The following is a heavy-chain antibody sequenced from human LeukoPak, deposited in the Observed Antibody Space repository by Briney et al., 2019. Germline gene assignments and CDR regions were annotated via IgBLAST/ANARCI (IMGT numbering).Heavy chain of an antibody. CDR2: IYYRGST. D-gene: IGHD3-3*01. J-gene: IGHJ3*02. CDR3: AGSHRYYDLWSGYSRAFDI. V-gene: IGHV4-39*01. CDR1: GGSTSSGTYY. Sequence: SETLSLTCTVSGGSTSSGTYYWGWIRQPPGKGLESIVSIYYRGSTFFNPSLKSRVTISTDTSKNQFFLKLSSVTAADTAVYYCAGSHRYYDLWSGYSRAFDIWGQGTMATVSS.